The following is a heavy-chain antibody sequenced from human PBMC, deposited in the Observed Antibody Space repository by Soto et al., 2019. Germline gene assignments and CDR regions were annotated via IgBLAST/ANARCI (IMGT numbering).Heavy chain of an antibody. CDR3: AKGWCDS. V-gene: IGHV3-23*01. CDR2: ISGSGGGT. Sequence: PGGSLRLSCAASGFTFSSYAMHWVRQAPGKGLEWVSSISGSGGGTYYADSVKGRFIISRDNSKNTLDLQMNSLRVEDTAVYYCAKGWCDSWGQGTLVTVSS. CDR1: GFTFSSYA. J-gene: IGHJ5*01.